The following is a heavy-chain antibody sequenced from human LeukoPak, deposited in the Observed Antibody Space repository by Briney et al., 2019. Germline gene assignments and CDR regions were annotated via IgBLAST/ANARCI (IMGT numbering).Heavy chain of an antibody. Sequence: GGSLRLSCAASGFTFSNYWMHWVRQAPGKGLVWVSHTNSDGSSTSYADSVKGRFTISRDNAKNTLYLQMNSLRVEDTAVYYCARAGWGSDVDYWGQGTLVTVSS. J-gene: IGHJ4*02. V-gene: IGHV3-74*01. CDR3: ARAGWGSDVDY. CDR1: GFTFSNYW. D-gene: IGHD3-16*01. CDR2: TNSDGSST.